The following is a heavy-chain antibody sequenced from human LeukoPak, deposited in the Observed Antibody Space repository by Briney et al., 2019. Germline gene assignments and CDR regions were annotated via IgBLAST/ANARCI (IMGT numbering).Heavy chain of an antibody. CDR2: IKQDGSEK. CDR3: AREGDIVVVPAPSDY. J-gene: IGHJ4*02. CDR1: GLTFSSYW. Sequence: GGSLRLSCAASGLTFSSYWMSWVRQAPGKGLEWVANIKQDGSEKYYVDSVKGRFTISRDNAKNSLYLQMNSLRAEDTAVYYCAREGDIVVVPAPSDYWGQGTLVTVSS. V-gene: IGHV3-7*01. D-gene: IGHD2-2*01.